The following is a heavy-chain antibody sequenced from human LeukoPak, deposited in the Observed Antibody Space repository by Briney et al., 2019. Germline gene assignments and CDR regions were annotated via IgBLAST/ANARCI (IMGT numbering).Heavy chain of an antibody. Sequence: GGSLRLSCAASGFTFSSYAMSWVRQAPGKGLEWVSVVSGISGSTYYADSVKGRFTISRDNSKNTLNLQMNSLRAEDTAVYYCAKGRGGVVVVPAANDYWGQGTLVTVSS. CDR3: AKGRGGVVVVPAANDY. D-gene: IGHD2-2*01. V-gene: IGHV3-23*01. J-gene: IGHJ4*02. CDR2: VSGISGST. CDR1: GFTFSSYA.